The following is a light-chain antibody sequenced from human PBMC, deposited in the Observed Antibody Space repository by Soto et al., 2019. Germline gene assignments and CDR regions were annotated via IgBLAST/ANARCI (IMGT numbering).Light chain of an antibody. CDR3: CSYAGSYTHV. CDR1: SSDVGAYIY. CDR2: DVI. Sequence: QSVLTQPRSVSGSPGQSVTFSCTGTSSDVGAYIYVSWYQQLPGKAPKLIIYDVIKRPSGVPDRFSGSKSGNTASLTISGLQAEDEADYYCCSYAGSYTHVFGTGTKFTVL. J-gene: IGLJ1*01. V-gene: IGLV2-11*01.